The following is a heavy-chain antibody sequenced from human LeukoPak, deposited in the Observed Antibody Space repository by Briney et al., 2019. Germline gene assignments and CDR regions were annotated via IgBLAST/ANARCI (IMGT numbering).Heavy chain of an antibody. CDR3: ARDLGVESRGWYQDY. CDR1: GGSISSSSYY. V-gene: IGHV4-39*02. CDR2: IYYSGST. Sequence: SETLSLTCTVSGGSISSSSYYWGWIRQPPGKGLEWIGSIYYSGSTYYNPSLKSRVTISVDTSKNQFSLKLSSVTATDTAVYYCARDLGVESRGWYQDYWGQGTLVTVSS. J-gene: IGHJ4*02. D-gene: IGHD6-19*01.